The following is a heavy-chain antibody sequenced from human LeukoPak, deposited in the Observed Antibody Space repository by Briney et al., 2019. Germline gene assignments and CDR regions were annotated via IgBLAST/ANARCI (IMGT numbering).Heavy chain of an antibody. CDR3: AREGYSSSWFDY. J-gene: IGHJ4*02. CDR1: GGSISSYY. Sequence: PWDTLSLTCTVSGGSISSYYWSWIRQPPGKGLEWIGYIYYSGSTNYNPSLKSRVTISVDTSKNQFSLKLSSVTAADTAVYYCAREGYSSSWFDYWGQGTLVTVSS. CDR2: IYYSGST. D-gene: IGHD6-13*01. V-gene: IGHV4-59*01.